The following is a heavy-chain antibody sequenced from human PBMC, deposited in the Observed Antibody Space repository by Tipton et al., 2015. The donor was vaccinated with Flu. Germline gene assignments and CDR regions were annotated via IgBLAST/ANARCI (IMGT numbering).Heavy chain of an antibody. J-gene: IGHJ5*02. D-gene: IGHD4-11*01. Sequence: LRLSCTISGDSIRSDYYWGWIRQPPGKGLEWIGHIFPTGPTYHKPSLKSRVTISINTSKNQLSLKVFSVTAADTAVYYCARRDYSNYVSDPKNWFDPWGQGILVTVSS. CDR1: GDSIRSDYY. CDR2: IFPTGPT. CDR3: ARRDYSNYVSDPKNWFDP. V-gene: IGHV4-38-2*02.